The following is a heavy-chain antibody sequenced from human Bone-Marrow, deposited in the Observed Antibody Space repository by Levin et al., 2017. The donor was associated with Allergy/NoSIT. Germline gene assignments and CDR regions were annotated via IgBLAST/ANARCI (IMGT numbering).Heavy chain of an antibody. D-gene: IGHD1-26*01. CDR3: ARSGSGHYLKPTGIYYFDY. Sequence: PGGSLRLSCAVSGFTFSDHYMDWVRQAPGKGLEWVGRTKNKPNSYTTEYAASVKGRFTISRDASKNALYLHMNSLKTEDTAVYYCARSGSGHYLKPTGIYYFDYWGQGALVTVSS. CDR1: GFTFSDHY. J-gene: IGHJ4*02. CDR2: TKNKPNSYTT. V-gene: IGHV3-72*01.